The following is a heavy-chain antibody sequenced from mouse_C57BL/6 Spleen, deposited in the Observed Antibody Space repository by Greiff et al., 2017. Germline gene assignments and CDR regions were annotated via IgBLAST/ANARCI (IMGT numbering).Heavy chain of an antibody. Sequence: EVQLQQSGPELVKPGASVKIPCKASGYTFTDYNMDWVKQSHGKSLEWIGDINPNNGGTIYNQKFKGKATLTVDKSSSTAYMELRSLTSEDTAVYYCARGSYYSNYVFAHCGQGTLVTVSA. D-gene: IGHD2-5*01. CDR1: GYTFTDYN. CDR2: INPNNGGT. V-gene: IGHV1-18*01. CDR3: ARGSYYSNYVFAH. J-gene: IGHJ3*01.